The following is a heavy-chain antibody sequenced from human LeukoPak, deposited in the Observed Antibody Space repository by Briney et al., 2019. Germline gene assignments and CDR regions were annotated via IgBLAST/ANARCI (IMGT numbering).Heavy chain of an antibody. V-gene: IGHV3-74*01. J-gene: IGHJ4*02. CDR3: GRDTITAPGDLDY. CDR2: ISSDGSTT. CDR1: GFTFSRYW. D-gene: IGHD1-14*01. Sequence: GGSLRLSCAATGFTFSRYWMHWVRQAPGKGLVWVSLISSDGSTTNYADSVKGRFTISRDNAKNTLYLQMNSLRAEDTAVYYCGRDTITAPGDLDYWGQGNLVTVSS.